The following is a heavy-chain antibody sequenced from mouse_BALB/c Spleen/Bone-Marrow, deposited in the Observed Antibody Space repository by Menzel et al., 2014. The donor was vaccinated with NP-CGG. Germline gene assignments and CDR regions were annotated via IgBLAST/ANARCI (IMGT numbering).Heavy chain of an antibody. CDR2: IYPGGGYI. J-gene: IGHJ2*01. CDR1: GYTFANYW. D-gene: IGHD2-10*02. CDR3: AREEYDNYDRFFDY. Sequence: QVQLQQSGAELVRPGTSVKISCKASGYTFANYWLGWLKQRPGHGLEWIGEIYPGGGYINYNEKFKGKATLTADTSSSTAYMRLSSLTSEESAVYFCAREEYDNYDRFFDYWGQGTTLTVSS. V-gene: IGHV1-63*02.